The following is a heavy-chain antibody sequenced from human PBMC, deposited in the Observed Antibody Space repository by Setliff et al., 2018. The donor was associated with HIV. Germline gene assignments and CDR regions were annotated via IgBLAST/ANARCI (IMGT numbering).Heavy chain of an antibody. V-gene: IGHV3-30*02. CDR2: IWYDGNKK. D-gene: IGHD6-19*01. CDR1: GFAFSTFA. J-gene: IGHJ5*02. CDR3: AKWRVSSGWYGQWFDP. Sequence: GGSLRLSCTASGFAFSTFAMHWVRQAPGKGLEWVAVIWYDGNKKDYGDSVKGRFTISRDNSKDTLYLQMDGLRAEDTAVYYCAKWRVSSGWYGQWFDPWGQGTLVTVSS.